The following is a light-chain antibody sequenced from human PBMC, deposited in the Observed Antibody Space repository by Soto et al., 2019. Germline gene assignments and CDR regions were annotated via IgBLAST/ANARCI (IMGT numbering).Light chain of an antibody. CDR2: KAS. CDR1: QSISSW. Sequence: DIQMTQAPSTLSASVGDRVTITCRASQSISSWLAWYQQKPGKAPKLLIYKASSLESGVPSRFSGSGSGTEFTLTISSLQPDDFATYYCQQYNSYSRYTFGQGTNLEIK. CDR3: QQYNSYSRYT. J-gene: IGKJ2*01. V-gene: IGKV1-5*03.